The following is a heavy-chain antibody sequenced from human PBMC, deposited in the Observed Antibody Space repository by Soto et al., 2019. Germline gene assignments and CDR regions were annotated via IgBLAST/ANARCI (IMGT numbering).Heavy chain of an antibody. V-gene: IGHV1-18*01. Sequence: QVQLVQSGAEVKKPGASVKVSCKASGYTFTSSGISWVRQAPGQGLEWMGWISAYNGNTNYAQKLQDRVTMTTDTSTSTAYMELRSLRSDDTAVYYCARVLTLNKQVRGGNYYGMDVWGQGTTVTVSS. CDR2: ISAYNGNT. CDR3: ARVLTLNKQVRGGNYYGMDV. CDR1: GYTFTSSG. J-gene: IGHJ6*02. D-gene: IGHD3-16*01.